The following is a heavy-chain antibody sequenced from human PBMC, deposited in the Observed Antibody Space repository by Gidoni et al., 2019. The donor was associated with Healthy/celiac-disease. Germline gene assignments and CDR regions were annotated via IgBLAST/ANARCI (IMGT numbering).Heavy chain of an antibody. D-gene: IGHD1-1*01. Sequence: EVQLVESGGGVARRGGALRLSGVAPGFTFDDHGKSWVRHAPGKGLEWVSGINWDGNHIDYGDSVKGRFTIARDNAKNSLYLQITSLRDDDTALYFCVRHPGTSQSATYFDSWGQGTRVTVPS. V-gene: IGHV3-20*04. J-gene: IGHJ5*01. CDR3: VRHPGTSQSATYFDS. CDR2: INWDGNHI. CDR1: GFTFDDHG.